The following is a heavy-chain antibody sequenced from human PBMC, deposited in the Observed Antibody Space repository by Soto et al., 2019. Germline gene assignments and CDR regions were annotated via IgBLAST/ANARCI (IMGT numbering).Heavy chain of an antibody. CDR3: ARDRYSSGWYDFDY. CDR1: GFTFSSYG. D-gene: IGHD6-19*01. V-gene: IGHV3-33*01. CDR2: IWYDGSNK. J-gene: IGHJ4*02. Sequence: ESGGGVVQPGRSLRLSCAASGFTFSSYGMHWVRQAPGKGLEWVAVIWYDGSNKYYADSVKGRFTISRDNSKNTLYLQMNSLRAEDTAVYSCARDRYSSGWYDFDYWGQGTLVTVSS.